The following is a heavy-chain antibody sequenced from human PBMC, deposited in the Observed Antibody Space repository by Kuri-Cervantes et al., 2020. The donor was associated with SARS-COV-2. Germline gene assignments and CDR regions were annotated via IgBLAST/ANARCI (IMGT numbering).Heavy chain of an antibody. CDR3: ARIFPYYDFWSGYSHFLKGGYYGMDA. Sequence: SETLSLTCAVYGGSFSGYYWSWIRQPPGKGLEWIGEINHSGSTNYNPSLKSRVTISVDTSKNQFSLKLSSVTAADTAVYYCARIFPYYDFWSGYSHFLKGGYYGMDAWGQGTTVTVSS. V-gene: IGHV4-34*01. J-gene: IGHJ6*02. D-gene: IGHD3-3*01. CDR1: GGSFSGYY. CDR2: INHSGST.